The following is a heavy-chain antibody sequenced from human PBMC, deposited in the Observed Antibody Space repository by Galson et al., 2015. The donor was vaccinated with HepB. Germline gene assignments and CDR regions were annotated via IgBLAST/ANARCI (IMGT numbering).Heavy chain of an antibody. V-gene: IGHV1-58*01. J-gene: IGHJ6*02. D-gene: IGHD3-22*01. CDR2: IVVGSGNT. Sequence: SVKVSCKASGFTFTSSAVQWVRQARGQRLEWIGWIVVGSGNTNYAQKFQERVTITRDMSTSTAYMELSSLRSEDTAVYYCAAEPYYYDSSGFYYYYYGMDVWGQGTTVTVSS. CDR1: GFTFTSSA. CDR3: AAEPYYYDSSGFYYYYYGMDV.